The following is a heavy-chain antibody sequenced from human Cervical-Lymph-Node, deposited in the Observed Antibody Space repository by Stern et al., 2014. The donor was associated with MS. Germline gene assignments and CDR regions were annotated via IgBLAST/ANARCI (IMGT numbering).Heavy chain of an antibody. CDR2: MDPTSRYI. V-gene: IGHV3-21*01. J-gene: IGHJ4*02. D-gene: IGHD2-2*01. Sequence: EVQLVESGGGLVKPGGSLRLSCAASGFAFSSYSMNWVRQAPGKGLEWVSAMDPTSRYIFYADSVRGRFTISRDNAKNSLYLQMNSLRADDTAVYYCARFLKAAANSCLDSWGQGTLVTVSS. CDR3: ARFLKAAANSCLDS. CDR1: GFAFSSYS.